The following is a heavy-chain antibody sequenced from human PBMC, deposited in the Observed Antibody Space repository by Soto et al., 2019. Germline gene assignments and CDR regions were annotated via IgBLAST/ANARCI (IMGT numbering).Heavy chain of an antibody. V-gene: IGHV3-30-3*01. D-gene: IGHD6-13*01. CDR3: AKEKQQLVPCFSY. CDR2: ISYDGSKK. J-gene: IGHJ4*02. CDR1: AFTFRRNA. Sequence: PGESLKSSCAASAFTFRRNAMHWVRQAPGPGLEWVAVISYDGSKKYYADSVKGRFTISRDNSKNTLYLQMNSLRAEDTAVYYCAKEKQQLVPCFSYWGQGTLVTVSS.